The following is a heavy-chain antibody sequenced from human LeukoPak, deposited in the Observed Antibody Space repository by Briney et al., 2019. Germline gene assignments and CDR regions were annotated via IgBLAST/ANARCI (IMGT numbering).Heavy chain of an antibody. Sequence: GASVKVSCKASGYTFTAYYIHWVRQAPGQGLEWMGRINPNTGGTNYARKFQGRVTMTRDTSISTAYMELSRLRSDDTAVYYCATRITIFGVVTWFDPWGQGTLVTVSS. CDR1: GYTFTAYY. J-gene: IGHJ5*02. V-gene: IGHV1-2*06. D-gene: IGHD3-3*01. CDR2: INPNTGGT. CDR3: ATRITIFGVVTWFDP.